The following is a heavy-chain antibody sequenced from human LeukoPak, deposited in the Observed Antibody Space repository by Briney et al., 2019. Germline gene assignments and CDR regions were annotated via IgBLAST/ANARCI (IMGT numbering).Heavy chain of an antibody. CDR2: ISHSGTT. V-gene: IGHV4-4*02. D-gene: IGHD3-16*01. CDR1: GASITRSYW. J-gene: IGHJ4*02. Sequence: RTSRTLSLTCAVSGASITRSYWWAWVRQPPGMGLEWIGEISHSGTTNYSPSLKSRVTISIDESKNQLSLRLTSVTAADTAMYYCAQIWGYWGPGTLVTVSS. CDR3: AQIWGY.